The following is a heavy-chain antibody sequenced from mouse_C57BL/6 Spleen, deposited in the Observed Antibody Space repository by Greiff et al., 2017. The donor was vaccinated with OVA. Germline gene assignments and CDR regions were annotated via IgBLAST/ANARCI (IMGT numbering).Heavy chain of an antibody. CDR2: IRSKSSNYAT. J-gene: IGHJ4*01. D-gene: IGHD1-1*01. Sequence: GGGLVQPKGSLKLSCAASGFTFNTYAMHWVRQAPGKGLEWVARIRSKSSNYATYYADSVKDRFTISRDDSQSMLYLQMNNLKTEDTAMYYCVRGGYYYGSSSPAMDYWGQGTSVTVSS. CDR3: VRGGYYYGSSSPAMDY. CDR1: GFTFNTYA. V-gene: IGHV10-3*01.